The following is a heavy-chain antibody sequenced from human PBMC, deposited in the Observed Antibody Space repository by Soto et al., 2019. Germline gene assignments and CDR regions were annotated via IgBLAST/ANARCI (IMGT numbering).Heavy chain of an antibody. D-gene: IGHD5-18*01. CDR3: AGNIRGYSRAFDY. J-gene: IGHJ4*02. CDR1: GDSVSGAGNY. V-gene: IGHV4-61*08. CDR2: ISSSGRT. Sequence: SETLAPPGSVSGDSVSGAGNYWTWIRQPPEKGLQWIGYISSSGRTNHNPSLMSRLTISLDTSSNQFSLELPSVTAADTAIGYCAGNIRGYSRAFDYGDQETRVTIAS.